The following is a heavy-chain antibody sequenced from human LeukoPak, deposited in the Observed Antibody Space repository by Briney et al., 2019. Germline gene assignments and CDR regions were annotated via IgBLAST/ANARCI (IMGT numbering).Heavy chain of an antibody. CDR3: ARQLRIVVAGTAAFDI. V-gene: IGHV4-39*01. J-gene: IGHJ3*02. D-gene: IGHD6-19*01. Sequence: SETLSLTCTVSGGSISSSSYYWGWIRQPPGKGLEWIGSIYYSGSTYYNPSLKSRVTFSVDTSKNQFSLKLSSVAAADTAVYYCARQLRIVVAGTAAFDIWGQGTMVTVSS. CDR1: GGSISSSSYY. CDR2: IYYSGST.